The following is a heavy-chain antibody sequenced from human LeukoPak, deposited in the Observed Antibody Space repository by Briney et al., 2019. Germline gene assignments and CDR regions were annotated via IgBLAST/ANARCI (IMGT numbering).Heavy chain of an antibody. CDR3: ARAQSLTAPAGTFANS. V-gene: IGHV1-2*02. CDR1: GYTFTGYF. CDR2: INPNSGDT. Sequence: ASVKVSRTASGYTFTGYFLHWVRRAPGQGFEWMGWINPNSGDTYYTQSFQGRVTMTRDTSISTAYMELSSLRSDDTAVYYCARAQSLTAPAGTFANSWGQGTLVTVSS. D-gene: IGHD6-13*01. J-gene: IGHJ4*02.